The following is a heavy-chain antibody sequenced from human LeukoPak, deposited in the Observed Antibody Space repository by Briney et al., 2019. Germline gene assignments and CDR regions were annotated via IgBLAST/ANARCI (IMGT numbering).Heavy chain of an antibody. CDR1: GGTFSSYA. J-gene: IGHJ4*02. CDR3: TLQRYYDSSGYGPPQSKDY. V-gene: IGHV1-69*13. Sequence: VASVKVSCKASGGTFSSYAISWVRQAPGQGLEWMGGIIPIFGTANYAQKFQGRVTITADESTSTAYMELSSLRSEDTAVYYCTLQRYYDSSGYGPPQSKDYWGQGTLVTVSS. CDR2: IIPIFGTA. D-gene: IGHD3-22*01.